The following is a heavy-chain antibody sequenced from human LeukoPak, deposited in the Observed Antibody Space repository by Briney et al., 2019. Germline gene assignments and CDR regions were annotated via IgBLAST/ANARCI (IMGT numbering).Heavy chain of an antibody. CDR3: ARDWYCSSSICYTDRNWFDP. CDR1: GFTFSDYY. V-gene: IGHV3-11*05. Sequence: PGGSLRLSCAASGFTFSDYYMSWIRQAPGKGLEWVSYISTTSTYTDYADSVKGRFTISRDNAKNLLYLQINSLRPEDTAVYYCARDWYCSSSICYTDRNWFDPWGQGTLVTVSS. J-gene: IGHJ5*02. D-gene: IGHD2-2*02. CDR2: ISTTSTYT.